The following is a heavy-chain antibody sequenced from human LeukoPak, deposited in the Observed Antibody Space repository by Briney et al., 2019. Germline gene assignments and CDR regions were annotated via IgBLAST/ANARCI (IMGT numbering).Heavy chain of an antibody. J-gene: IGHJ6*03. CDR2: INTNTGNP. Sequence: ASVKVSCKASGYTFTSYAMNWVRQAPGQGLEWMGWINTNTGNPTYAQGLTGRFVFSLDISVSTAYLQISSLKAEDSAVHYCAYYYYYYMDVWGKGTTVTVSS. CDR1: GYTFTSYA. CDR3: AYYYYYYMDV. V-gene: IGHV7-4-1*02.